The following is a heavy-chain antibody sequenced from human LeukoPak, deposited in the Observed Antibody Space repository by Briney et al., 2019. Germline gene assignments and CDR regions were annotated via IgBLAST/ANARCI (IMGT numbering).Heavy chain of an antibody. CDR1: GGSFSGYY. Sequence: SETLSLTCAVYGGSFSGYYWSWIRQPPGKGLEWIGEINHSGSTNYNPSLKSRVTISVDTSKNQFSLKLSSVTAADTAVYFCARGSYYSDSSGYSTYHYYYMDVWGKGTTVTVSS. CDR3: ARGSYYSDSSGYSTYHYYYMDV. D-gene: IGHD3-22*01. J-gene: IGHJ6*03. V-gene: IGHV4-34*01. CDR2: INHSGST.